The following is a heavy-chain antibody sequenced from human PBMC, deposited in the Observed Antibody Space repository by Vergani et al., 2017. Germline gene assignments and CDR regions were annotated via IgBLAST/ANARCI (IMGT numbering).Heavy chain of an antibody. D-gene: IGHD6-19*01. Sequence: EVQLVESGGGLVQPGGSLRLSCAASGFTFSSYDMHWVRQATGKGLEWVSAIGTAGDTYYPGSVKGRFTIYKDNTVDMLSLQMNSLRPDDTAVYYCASDTHSGQRADRWGQGTLVTVSS. CDR1: GFTFSSYD. CDR2: IGTAGDT. V-gene: IGHV3-13*01. CDR3: ASDTHSGQRADR. J-gene: IGHJ5*02.